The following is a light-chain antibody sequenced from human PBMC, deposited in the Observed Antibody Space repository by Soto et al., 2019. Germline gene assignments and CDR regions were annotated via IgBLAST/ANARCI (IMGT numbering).Light chain of an antibody. CDR2: AAS. Sequence: AIRMTQSPSSLSASTGDRVTITCRASQGISSYLVWYQQKPGKAPKLLIYAASTLQSGVPSRFSGSGSGTDFTLTISCLQSEDFTTYYCQQYYSYAVFGQGTKVEIK. J-gene: IGKJ1*01. V-gene: IGKV1-8*01. CDR1: QGISSY. CDR3: QQYYSYAV.